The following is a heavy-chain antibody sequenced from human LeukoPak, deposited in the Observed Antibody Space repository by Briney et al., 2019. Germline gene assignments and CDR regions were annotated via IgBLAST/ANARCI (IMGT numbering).Heavy chain of an antibody. CDR2: IRSKAYGGTT. CDR1: GFTFGDYA. Sequence: GGSLRLSCTASGFTFGDYAMSWVRQAPGKGLEWVGFIRSKAYGGTTEYAASVKGRFTISRDDSKSIAYLQMNSLKTEDTAVYYCARVHSGSYQYYYYYYMDVWGKGTTVTVSS. V-gene: IGHV3-49*04. CDR3: ARVHSGSYQYYYYYYMDV. J-gene: IGHJ6*03. D-gene: IGHD1-26*01.